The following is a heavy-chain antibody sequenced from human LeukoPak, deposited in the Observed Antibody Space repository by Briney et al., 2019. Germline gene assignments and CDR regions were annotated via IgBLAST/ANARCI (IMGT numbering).Heavy chain of an antibody. D-gene: IGHD1-26*01. CDR2: ISYDGRNK. CDR3: ARVFVGPTPYFDY. V-gene: IGHV3-30*03. J-gene: IGHJ4*02. Sequence: GGSLRLSCAASGFTFSSYGMHWGRQAPGKGLEWVAVISYDGRNKYYADSVKGRFTISRDNSKNTLYLQMNSLRAEDTAVYYCARVFVGPTPYFDYWGQGTLVTVSS. CDR1: GFTFSSYG.